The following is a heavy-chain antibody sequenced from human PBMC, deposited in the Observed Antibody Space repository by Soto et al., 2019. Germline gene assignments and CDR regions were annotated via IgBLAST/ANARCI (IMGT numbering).Heavy chain of an antibody. J-gene: IGHJ6*02. CDR3: ARGFRAVAGTPIGGMDV. Sequence: ESLCRTCAVYGGSFSGYDWSWIRQPPGKGLEWIGEINHSGSTNYNPSLKSRVTISVDTSKNQFSLKLSSVTAADTAVYYCARGFRAVAGTPIGGMDVWGQGTTVTVSS. CDR2: INHSGST. CDR1: GGSFSGYD. D-gene: IGHD6-19*01. V-gene: IGHV4-34*01.